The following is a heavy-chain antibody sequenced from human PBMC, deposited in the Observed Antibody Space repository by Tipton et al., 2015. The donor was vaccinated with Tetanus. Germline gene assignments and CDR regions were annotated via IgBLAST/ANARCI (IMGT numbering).Heavy chain of an antibody. D-gene: IGHD2-15*01. Sequence: TLSLTCAVYGGSFSGYYWSWIRQPPGKGLEWIGEINHSGSTNYNPSLKSRVTISVDTPKNHFSLKLSSVTAADTAVYYCARGGDYNCSGGSCYGGIDYWGQGTLVTVSS. CDR2: INHSGST. CDR3: ARGGDYNCSGGSCYGGIDY. CDR1: GGSFSGYY. J-gene: IGHJ4*02. V-gene: IGHV4-34*01.